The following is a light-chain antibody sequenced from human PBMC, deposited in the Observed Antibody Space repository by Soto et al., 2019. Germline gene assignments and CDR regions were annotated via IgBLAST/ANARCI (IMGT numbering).Light chain of an antibody. J-gene: IGLJ3*02. CDR3: LSADSGRTTSYRV. CDR1: GLPRKY. CDR2: KDS. V-gene: IGLV3-16*01. Sequence: SYELTQPPSVSVSLGQMARITCSGAGLPRKYAYWYQQKPGQPPVLVIHKDSERPSGIPERFSGSSSGTIATLTITGVQAEDEADYYCLSADSGRTTSYRVFGGGTKLTV.